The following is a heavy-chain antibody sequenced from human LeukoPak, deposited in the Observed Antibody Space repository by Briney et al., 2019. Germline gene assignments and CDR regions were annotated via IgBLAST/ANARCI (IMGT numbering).Heavy chain of an antibody. J-gene: IGHJ5*02. CDR3: ARVGYIPSPFDP. CDR2: ISAYNGNT. Sequence: GASVKVSCKASGYTFTSYYMHWVRQAPGQGLEWMGWISAYNGNTNYAQKLQGRVTMTTDTSTSTAYMELRSLRSDDTAVYYCARVGYIPSPFDPWGQGTLVTVSS. D-gene: IGHD2-15*01. CDR1: GYTFTSYY. V-gene: IGHV1-18*04.